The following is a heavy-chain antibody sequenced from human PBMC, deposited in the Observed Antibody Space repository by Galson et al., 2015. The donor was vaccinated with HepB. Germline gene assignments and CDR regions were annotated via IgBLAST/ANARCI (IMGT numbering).Heavy chain of an antibody. CDR1: GYTFTSYG. V-gene: IGHV1-18*01. CDR3: RIAAAGTTQIDWYFDL. CDR2: ISAYNGNT. J-gene: IGHJ2*01. Sequence: PVKVSCKASGYTFTSYGISWVRQAPGQGLEWMGWISAYNGNTNYAQKLQGRVTMTTDTSTSTAYMELRSLRSDDTAVYYCRIAAAGTTQIDWYFDLWGRGTLVTVSS. D-gene: IGHD6-13*01.